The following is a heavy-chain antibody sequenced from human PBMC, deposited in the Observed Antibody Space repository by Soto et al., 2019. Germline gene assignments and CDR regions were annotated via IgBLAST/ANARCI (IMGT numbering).Heavy chain of an antibody. CDR3: ARWTYCGGDCYWLDF. Sequence: PSETLSLTCTISGGSISGFYWGWIRQPPGKGLEWIGNIYYSGSANYDPSLRSRVTISLNTSKNQFSLNLNSVTAADTAIYYCARWTYCGGDCYWLDFWGQGTPVTVSS. D-gene: IGHD2-21*02. J-gene: IGHJ4*02. CDR2: IYYSGSA. V-gene: IGHV4-59*01. CDR1: GGSISGFY.